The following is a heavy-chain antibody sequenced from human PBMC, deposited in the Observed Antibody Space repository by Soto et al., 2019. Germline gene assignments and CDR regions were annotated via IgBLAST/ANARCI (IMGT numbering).Heavy chain of an antibody. CDR2: ISAYNGNT. CDR3: ASSYGSGYRAFDY. Sequence: ASVKVSCKASGYTFTSYGISWVRQAPGQGLEWMGWISAYNGNTNYAQKFQGRVTMTADKSTSTAYMELSSLRSEDTAIYSCASSYGSGYRAFDYWGQGALVTVSS. CDR1: GYTFTSYG. D-gene: IGHD3-10*01. J-gene: IGHJ4*02. V-gene: IGHV1-18*01.